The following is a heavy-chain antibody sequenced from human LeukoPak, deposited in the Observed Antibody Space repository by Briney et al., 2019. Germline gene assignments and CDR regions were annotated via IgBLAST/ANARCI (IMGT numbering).Heavy chain of an antibody. V-gene: IGHV3-48*01. D-gene: IGHD5-18*01. J-gene: IGHJ4*02. CDR2: LSSGSHTI. CDR3: ARATQLWFVDF. Sequence: GGSLRLSCAASGFTVSSNFMSWVRQAPGKGLEWVSYLSSGSHTIYYADSVKGRFTISRDNAKNSLYLQMNSLRAEDTAVYYCARATQLWFVDFWGQGTLVTVSS. CDR1: GFTVSSNF.